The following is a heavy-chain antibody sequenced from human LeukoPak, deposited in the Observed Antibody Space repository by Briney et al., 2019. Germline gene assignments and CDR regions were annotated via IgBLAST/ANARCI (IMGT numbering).Heavy chain of an antibody. J-gene: IGHJ4*02. CDR3: ARGGSLTSTYDYVDY. V-gene: IGHV3-23*01. CDR2: ISGSGDYT. Sequence: PGGSLRLSCAASGFTFSSYAMSWVRQPPGKGLEWVSAISGSGDYTYYADSVKGRFTISRDNSKNTLYLQVSSLRADDTAVYYCARGGSLTSTYDYVDYWGQGTLVTVSS. D-gene: IGHD2-2*01. CDR1: GFTFSSYA.